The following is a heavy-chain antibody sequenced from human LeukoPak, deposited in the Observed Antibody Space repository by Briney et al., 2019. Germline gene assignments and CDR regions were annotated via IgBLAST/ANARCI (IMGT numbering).Heavy chain of an antibody. J-gene: IGHJ4*02. D-gene: IGHD2-21*02. CDR3: ARAPDCGGDCYVDY. V-gene: IGHV4-59*01. Sequence: SETLSLTCTVSGGSISSYYWSWIRQPPGKGLEWIGYIYYSGSTNYNPSLKSRVTISVDTSKNQFSLKLSSVTAADTAVYYCARAPDCGGDCYVDYWGQGTLVTVSS. CDR1: GGSISSYY. CDR2: IYYSGST.